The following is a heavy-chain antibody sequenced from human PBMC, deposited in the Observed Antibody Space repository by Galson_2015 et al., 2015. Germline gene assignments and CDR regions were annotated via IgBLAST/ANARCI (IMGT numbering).Heavy chain of an antibody. CDR2: IKQEGSEK. J-gene: IGHJ4*02. CDR1: GFHFSDYW. CDR3: ARGKYYSETTGHYPEY. Sequence: SLRLSCAASGFHFSDYWMSWVRQAPGKGLEWVAGIKQEGSEKSYVDSVKGRFSISRDNAGNSLFLQMNNLSAEDTALYFCARGKYYSETTGHYPEYWDQGALVTVSS. V-gene: IGHV3-7*03. D-gene: IGHD3-22*01.